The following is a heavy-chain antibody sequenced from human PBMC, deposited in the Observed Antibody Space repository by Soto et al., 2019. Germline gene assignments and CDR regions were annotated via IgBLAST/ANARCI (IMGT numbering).Heavy chain of an antibody. CDR1: GFTFSTYA. Sequence: EMQLLESGGGLVQPGESLRLSCAASGFTFSTYAMTWVRQAPGKGLEWVSGISYNGADRYYADSVRGRFTISRDNSKNTLYLQMNSLRAEDTALYYCATRVAASGSGWDYWGQGTLVTVSS. CDR2: ISYNGADR. D-gene: IGHD6-13*01. V-gene: IGHV3-23*01. J-gene: IGHJ4*02. CDR3: ATRVAASGSGWDY.